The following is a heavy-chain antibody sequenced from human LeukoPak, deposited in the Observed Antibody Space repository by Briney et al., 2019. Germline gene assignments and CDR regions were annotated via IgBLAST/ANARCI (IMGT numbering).Heavy chain of an antibody. D-gene: IGHD3-22*01. Sequence: GGSLRLSCAASGFTFSSYAMSWVRQAPGKGLEWVSAISGSGGSTYYADSVKGRFTISRDNTKNTLYLQMNSLRAEDTAVYYCAKGSSGYSHPDYWGQGTLVTVSS. J-gene: IGHJ4*02. CDR2: ISGSGGST. V-gene: IGHV3-23*01. CDR3: AKGSSGYSHPDY. CDR1: GFTFSSYA.